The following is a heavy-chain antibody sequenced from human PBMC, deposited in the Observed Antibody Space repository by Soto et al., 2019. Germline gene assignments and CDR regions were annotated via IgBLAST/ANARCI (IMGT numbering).Heavy chain of an antibody. CDR3: APMNILAGHASDF. CDR1: GGSFSGYY. D-gene: IGHD3-9*01. J-gene: IGHJ3*01. CDR2: INHSGST. Sequence: SETLSLTCAVYGGSFSGYYWSWIRQPPGKGLEWIGEINHSGSTNYNPSLKSRVTISVGTSKNQFSLKLSSVTAADTAVYYCAPMNILAGHASDFWGQATMVTVSS. V-gene: IGHV4-34*01.